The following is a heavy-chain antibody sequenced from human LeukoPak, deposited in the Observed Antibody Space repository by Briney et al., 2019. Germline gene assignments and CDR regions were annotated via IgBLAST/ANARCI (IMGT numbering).Heavy chain of an antibody. CDR1: GYTFTSYG. D-gene: IGHD6-13*01. Sequence: GASVKVSCKASGYTFTSYGISWVRQAPGQGLEWMGWISPYNGNTNYAQKFQGRVIMAIDTFTSTASLEVRSLRSEDTAVYYCARAQQLVHWFDPWGQGTLVTVSS. CDR2: ISPYNGNT. V-gene: IGHV1-18*01. CDR3: ARAQQLVHWFDP. J-gene: IGHJ5*02.